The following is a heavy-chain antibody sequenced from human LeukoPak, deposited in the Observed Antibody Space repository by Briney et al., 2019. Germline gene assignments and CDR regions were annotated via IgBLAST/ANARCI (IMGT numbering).Heavy chain of an antibody. CDR1: GYTFTDYY. Sequence: ASVKVSCKASGYTFTDYYMHWVRQAPGQGLEWVGWINPNSGGTNYAQTFQGRVTMTGDTSISTAYMELSSLRSEDTAVYYCARSPAWYDYWGQGTLVTVSS. CDR2: INPNSGGT. CDR3: ARSPAWYDY. V-gene: IGHV1-2*02. D-gene: IGHD6-13*01. J-gene: IGHJ4*02.